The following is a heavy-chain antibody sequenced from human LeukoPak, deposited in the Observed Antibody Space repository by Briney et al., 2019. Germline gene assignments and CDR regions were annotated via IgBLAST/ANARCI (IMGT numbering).Heavy chain of an antibody. CDR1: GFTVSDYS. J-gene: IGHJ4*02. Sequence: GSLRLSCAASGFTVSDYSMNWVRQAPGKGLEWISYIGIDSGNTNYADSVKGRFTISGDKAKNSLYLQMNSLRVEDTAVYYCARDYKYAFDNWGQGTLVTVSS. D-gene: IGHD5-24*01. CDR2: IGIDSGNT. V-gene: IGHV3-48*01. CDR3: ARDYKYAFDN.